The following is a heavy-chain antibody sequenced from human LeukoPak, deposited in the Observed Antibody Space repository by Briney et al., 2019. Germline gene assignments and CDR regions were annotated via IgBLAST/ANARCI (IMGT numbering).Heavy chain of an antibody. J-gene: IGHJ4*02. CDR1: GYSISSGYY. D-gene: IGHD3-9*01. CDR3: ARESRYFDWLSPQYYFDY. V-gene: IGHV4-38-2*02. Sequence: SETLSLTCTVSGYSISSGYYWGWIRQPPGKGLEWIGSIYHSGSTYYNPSLKSRVAISVDTSKNQFSLKLSSVTAADTAVYYCARESRYFDWLSPQYYFDYWGQGTLVTVSS. CDR2: IYHSGST.